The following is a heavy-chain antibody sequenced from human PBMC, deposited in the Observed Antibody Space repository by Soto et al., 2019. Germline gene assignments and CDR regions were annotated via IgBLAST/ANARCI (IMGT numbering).Heavy chain of an antibody. CDR1: GFTFDDYA. J-gene: IGHJ6*02. Sequence: EVQLVESGGGLVQPGRSLRLSCAASGFTFDDYAMHWVRQAPGKGLEWVSGISWNSGSIGYADSVKGRFTISRDNAKNSRYLQMNSLRAEDTALYYCAKDINFSLFIAAAGTGYYYYGMDVWGQGTTVTVSS. CDR2: ISWNSGSI. CDR3: AKDINFSLFIAAAGTGYYYYGMDV. V-gene: IGHV3-9*01. D-gene: IGHD6-13*01.